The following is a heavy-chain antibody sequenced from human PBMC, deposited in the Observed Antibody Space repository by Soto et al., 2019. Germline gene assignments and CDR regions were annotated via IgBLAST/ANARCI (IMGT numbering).Heavy chain of an antibody. D-gene: IGHD6-13*01. J-gene: IGHJ4*02. CDR3: ARDRESDAWYEAY. CDR2: ISGSDDST. V-gene: IGHV3-23*01. CDR1: GFSFGSYA. Sequence: GGSLRLCCVVSGFSFGSYAVRWVREAPGKGLEWVSVISGSDDSTYYAEFVKGRFTISRDNSKNTLYLQMNSLRAEDTAVYYCARDRESDAWYEAYLGQGTLVTVSS.